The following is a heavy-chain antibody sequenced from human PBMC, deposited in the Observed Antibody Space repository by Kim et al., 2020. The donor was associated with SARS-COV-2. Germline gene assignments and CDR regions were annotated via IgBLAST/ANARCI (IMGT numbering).Heavy chain of an antibody. J-gene: IGHJ4*02. D-gene: IGHD1-26*01. CDR1: GYTFGTFW. CDR2: IYPGDSDT. Sequence: GESLKISCKGSGYTFGTFWIAWVRQMPGKGLEWMGIIYPGDSDTRYSPSFQGQVTISVDKSIGTAYLQWSSLKASDTAMYYCVRARSGYSPTGGDYWGQGTLVTVSS. CDR3: VRARSGYSPTGGDY. V-gene: IGHV5-51*06.